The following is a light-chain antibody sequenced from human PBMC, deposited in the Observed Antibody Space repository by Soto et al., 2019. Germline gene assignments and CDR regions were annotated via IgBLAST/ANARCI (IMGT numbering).Light chain of an antibody. Sequence: EILLAQSPATLSLSPGERATLSCRASQSVKTHLAWYQQKPGQTPRLLIFDTTNRATDVPASFSGTGSGTDFTLTISRLETEDYAVYYCQQRGVWPVTCGGGTKVEI. V-gene: IGKV3-11*01. J-gene: IGKJ4*01. CDR2: DTT. CDR1: QSVKTH. CDR3: QQRGVWPVT.